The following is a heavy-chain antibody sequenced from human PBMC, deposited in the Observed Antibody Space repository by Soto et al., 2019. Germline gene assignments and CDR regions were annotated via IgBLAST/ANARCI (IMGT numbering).Heavy chain of an antibody. CDR3: ARSLYYYGSGGDYYYMDV. D-gene: IGHD3-10*01. V-gene: IGHV4-59*01. Sequence: SETLSLTCTVSGGSISSYYWSWIRQPPGKGLEWIGYIYYSGSTNYNPSLKSRVTISVDTSKNQFSLKLSSVTAADTAVYYCARSLYYYGSGGDYYYMDVWGKGTTVTVSS. CDR2: IYYSGST. J-gene: IGHJ6*03. CDR1: GGSISSYY.